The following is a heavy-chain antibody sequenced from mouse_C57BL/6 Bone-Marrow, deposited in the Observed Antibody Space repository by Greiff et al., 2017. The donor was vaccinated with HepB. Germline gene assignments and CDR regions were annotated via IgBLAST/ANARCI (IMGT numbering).Heavy chain of an antibody. J-gene: IGHJ3*01. CDR1: GFTFSDYG. Sequence: VQLQLSGGGLVKPGGSLKLSCAASGFTFSDYGMHWVRQAPEKGLEWVAYISSGSSTIYYADTVKGRFTISRDNAKNTLFLQMTSLRSEDTAMYYCARRNWDWFAYWGQGTLVTVSA. D-gene: IGHD4-1*01. CDR3: ARRNWDWFAY. V-gene: IGHV5-17*01. CDR2: ISSGSSTI.